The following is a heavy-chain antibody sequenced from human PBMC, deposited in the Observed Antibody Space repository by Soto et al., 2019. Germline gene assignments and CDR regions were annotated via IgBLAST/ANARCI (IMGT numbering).Heavy chain of an antibody. CDR3: ARRIIGSSSVHWFDP. Sequence: QVQLVQSGAEVKKPGASVKVSCKASGYTFTSYGISWVRQAPGQGLEWMGWISAYNGNTNYAQKLQGRITMTTGTSTSKAYMELRRLRSDDTAVYYCARRIIGSSSVHWFDPWGQGTLVTVSS. D-gene: IGHD6-6*01. V-gene: IGHV1-18*01. CDR2: ISAYNGNT. J-gene: IGHJ5*02. CDR1: GYTFTSYG.